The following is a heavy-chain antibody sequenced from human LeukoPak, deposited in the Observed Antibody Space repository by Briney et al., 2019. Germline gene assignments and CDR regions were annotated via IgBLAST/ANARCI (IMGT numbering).Heavy chain of an antibody. CDR2: ISSSSETK. D-gene: IGHD2-15*01. Sequence: GGSLRLSCAASGFTFSRYEMNWVRQAPGKGLEWVSFISSSSETKYYADSVKGRFTISRDSAKNSLCLQMKSLRVEDTAIYYCARDRSDSHPRIGMDVWGQGTTVTVSS. CDR1: GFTFSRYE. J-gene: IGHJ6*02. CDR3: ARDRSDSHPRIGMDV. V-gene: IGHV3-48*03.